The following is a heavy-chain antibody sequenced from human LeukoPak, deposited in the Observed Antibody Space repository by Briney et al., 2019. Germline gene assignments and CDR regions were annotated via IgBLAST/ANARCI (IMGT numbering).Heavy chain of an antibody. CDR3: ARGHYYYYYGMDV. J-gene: IGHJ6*02. V-gene: IGHV3-23*01. Sequence: SGGSLRLSCAASGFTFTSYSMNWVRQAPGKGLEWVSTISGGGGSTYYADSVKGRFTISRDNSKNTLYLQMNSLRAEDTAVYYCARGHYYYYYGMDVWGQGTTVTVSS. CDR2: ISGGGGST. CDR1: GFTFTSYS.